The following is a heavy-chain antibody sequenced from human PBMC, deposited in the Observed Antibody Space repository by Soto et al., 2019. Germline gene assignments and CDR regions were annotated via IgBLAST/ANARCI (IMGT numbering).Heavy chain of an antibody. V-gene: IGHV1-3*01. J-gene: IGHJ4*02. Sequence: QVQLVQSGAEVKKPGASVKVSCKASGYTFTSYAMHWVRQAPGQRLEWMGWINAGNGNTKYSQKFQGRVTITRDTSASTAYMELSSLRSEDTAVYYCARVVSAAAIPYFDYWGQGTLVTVSS. CDR1: GYTFTSYA. D-gene: IGHD2-2*02. CDR3: ARVVSAAAIPYFDY. CDR2: INAGNGNT.